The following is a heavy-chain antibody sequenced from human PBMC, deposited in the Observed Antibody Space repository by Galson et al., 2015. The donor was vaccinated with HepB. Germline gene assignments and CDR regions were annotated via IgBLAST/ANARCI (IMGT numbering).Heavy chain of an antibody. CDR1: GFSFSNYG. J-gene: IGHJ4*02. CDR3: GRDSFYDDYRGPVDY. D-gene: IGHD3-22*01. V-gene: IGHV3-33*01. CDR2: IWYDGSNK. Sequence: SLRLSCAASGFSFSNYGMHWVRQAPGKGLEWVAAIWYDGSNKQYADSVKGRFTISRDNSMDTVYRQMSSLRVEDTAVYFCGRDSFYDDYRGPVDYWGQGALVTVSS.